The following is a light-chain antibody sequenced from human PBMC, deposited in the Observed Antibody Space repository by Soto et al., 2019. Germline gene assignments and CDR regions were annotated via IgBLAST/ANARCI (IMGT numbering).Light chain of an antibody. J-gene: IGLJ6*01. CDR3: CSYAGDTTYV. Sequence: SVLTQPASVSGSPGQSITISCTGSNSDIGSYNFVSWYQQYPGKAPKLIIYEGSKRPSGVSLRFSGSKADNTASLTISGLLAEDEADYYCCSYAGDTTYVFGSGTKLTVL. CDR2: EGS. V-gene: IGLV2-23*01. CDR1: NSDIGSYNF.